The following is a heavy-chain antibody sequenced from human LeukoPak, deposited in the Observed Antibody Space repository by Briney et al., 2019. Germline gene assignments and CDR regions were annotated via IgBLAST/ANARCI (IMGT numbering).Heavy chain of an antibody. D-gene: IGHD5-24*01. CDR3: ARRSVGEMATIGY. CDR1: GGSFSGYY. J-gene: IGHJ4*02. CDR2: INHSGST. Sequence: KTSETLSLTCAVYGGSFSGYYWSWIRQPPGKGLEWIGEINHSGSTNYSPSLKSRVTISVDTSKNQFSLNLTSVTAADTAVYHCARRSVGEMATIGYWGQGTLVTVSS. V-gene: IGHV4-34*01.